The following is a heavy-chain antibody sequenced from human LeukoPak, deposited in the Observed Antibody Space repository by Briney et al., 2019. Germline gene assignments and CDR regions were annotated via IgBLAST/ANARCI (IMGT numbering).Heavy chain of an antibody. CDR1: GYTFTSYG. CDR2: ISTYNGNT. V-gene: IGHV1-18*01. Sequence: ASVKVSCKSSGYTFTSYGIIWVRQAPGQGLEWMGWISTYNGNTNYAQNFQSRVTVTTDTSTSTAYMELRSLRSDDTAVYYCARSDYDSSGYYSRHFDYWGRGTLVTVSS. D-gene: IGHD3-22*01. CDR3: ARSDYDSSGYYSRHFDY. J-gene: IGHJ4*02.